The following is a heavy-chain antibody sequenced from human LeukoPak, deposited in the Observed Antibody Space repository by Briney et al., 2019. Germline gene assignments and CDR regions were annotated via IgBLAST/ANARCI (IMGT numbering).Heavy chain of an antibody. Sequence: GGSLRLSCAASGFTFSSYVMHWVRQAPGKGLEWVAFIRSDGYHTYYTDSVKGRFIITRDNFKNTLYLQMNSLRPEDMAVYYCAKPSGSGVDYWGRGTRVTVSS. CDR1: GFTFSSYV. CDR3: AKPSGSGVDY. J-gene: IGHJ4*02. D-gene: IGHD1-26*01. V-gene: IGHV3-30*02. CDR2: IRSDGYHT.